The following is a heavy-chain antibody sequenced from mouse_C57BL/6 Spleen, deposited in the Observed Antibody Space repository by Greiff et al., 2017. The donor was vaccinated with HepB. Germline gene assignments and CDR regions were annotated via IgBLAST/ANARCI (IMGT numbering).Heavy chain of an antibody. J-gene: IGHJ1*03. D-gene: IGHD2-1*01. CDR1: GYAFRSYW. Sequence: QVQLQQSGAELVKPGASVKISCKASGYAFRSYWMNWVKQRPGKGLEWIGQIYPGDGDTNYNGKFKGKATLTADKSSSTAYIQLSSLTSEDSAVYFCARLIYYGNYVGYFDVWGTGTTVTVSS. CDR3: ARLIYYGNYVGYFDV. CDR2: IYPGDGDT. V-gene: IGHV1-80*01.